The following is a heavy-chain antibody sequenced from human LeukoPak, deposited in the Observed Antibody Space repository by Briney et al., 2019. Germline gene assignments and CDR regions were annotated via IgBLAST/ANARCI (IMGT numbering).Heavy chain of an antibody. J-gene: IGHJ4*02. D-gene: IGHD5-12*01. CDR3: ARAGSGYDDVLRTLSFFFDY. V-gene: IGHV4-30-4*01. Sequence: ASETLSLTCTVSRGSISSGDYYWSWLRQPPGKGPEWIGYIYYSGSTYYNPSLKSRVTISVDTSKNQFSLKLSSVTAADTAVYCCARAGSGYDDVLRTLSFFFDYWGQGTLVTVSS. CDR1: RGSISSGDYY. CDR2: IYYSGST.